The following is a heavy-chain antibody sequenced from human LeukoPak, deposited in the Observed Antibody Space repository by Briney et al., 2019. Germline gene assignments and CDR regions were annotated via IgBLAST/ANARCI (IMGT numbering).Heavy chain of an antibody. J-gene: IGHJ4*02. CDR3: ASMYSSGWPFDY. CDR2: INPSGGST. Sequence: ASVKVSCKASGYTFTSYYMHWVRQAPGQGLEWMGIINPSGGSTSYAQKFQGRDTMTRDTSTSTVYMELSSLRSEDTAVYYCASMYSSGWPFDYWGQGTLVTVSS. V-gene: IGHV1-46*01. D-gene: IGHD6-19*01. CDR1: GYTFTSYY.